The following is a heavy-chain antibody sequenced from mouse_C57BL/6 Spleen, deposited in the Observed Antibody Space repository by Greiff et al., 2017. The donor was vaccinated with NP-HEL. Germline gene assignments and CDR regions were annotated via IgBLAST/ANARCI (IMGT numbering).Heavy chain of an antibody. J-gene: IGHJ3*01. CDR1: GYSITSGYY. CDR2: ISYDGSN. V-gene: IGHV3-6*01. CDR3: ARDRDDYDGEAWFAY. D-gene: IGHD2-4*01. Sequence: ESGPGLVKPSQSLSLTCSVTGYSITSGYYWNWIRQFPGNKLEWMGYISYDGSNNYNPSLKNRISITRDTSKNQFFLKLNSVTTEDTATYYCARDRDDYDGEAWFAYWGQGTLVTVSA.